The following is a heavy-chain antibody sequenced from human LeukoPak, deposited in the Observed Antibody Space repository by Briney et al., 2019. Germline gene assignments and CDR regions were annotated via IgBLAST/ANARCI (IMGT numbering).Heavy chain of an antibody. V-gene: IGHV1-46*01. CDR2: INPSGGST. Sequence: ASVKVSCKASGYTFTSYYMHWVRQAPGQGLEWMGIINPSGGSTSYAQKFQGRVTMTRDTSTSTVYMELSSLRSEDTAVYYCARDRTDGYKMYNWFDPWGQGTLVTVSS. D-gene: IGHD5-24*01. CDR3: ARDRTDGYKMYNWFDP. CDR1: GYTFTSYY. J-gene: IGHJ5*02.